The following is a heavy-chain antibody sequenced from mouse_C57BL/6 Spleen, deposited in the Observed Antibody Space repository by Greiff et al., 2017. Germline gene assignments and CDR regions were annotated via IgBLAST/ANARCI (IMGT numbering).Heavy chain of an antibody. CDR3: AREGGGYYIDY. D-gene: IGHD1-1*02. V-gene: IGHV1-55*01. CDR1: GYTFTSYW. CDR2: IYPGRGST. J-gene: IGHJ2*01. Sequence: QVQLQQPGAELVKPGASVKMSCKASGYTFTSYWITWVKQRPGQGLEWIGDIYPGRGSTNYNEKFKSKATPTVDTSSSTAYMQLSSLTSEASSVYYCAREGGGYYIDYWGQGTTLTVST.